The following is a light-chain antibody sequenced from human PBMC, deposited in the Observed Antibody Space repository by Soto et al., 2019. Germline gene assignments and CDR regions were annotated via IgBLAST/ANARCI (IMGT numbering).Light chain of an antibody. J-gene: IGLJ2*01. Sequence: QSVLTQSSSASASLGSSVKLTCTLSSGHSSYIIAWHQQQPGKAPRYLMKLEGSGSYNKGSGVPDRFSGSSSGADRYLTISILQFEDEADYYCETWDSNTRVFGGGTMLTVL. CDR3: ETWDSNTRV. CDR2: LEGSGSY. CDR1: SGHSSYI. V-gene: IGLV4-60*02.